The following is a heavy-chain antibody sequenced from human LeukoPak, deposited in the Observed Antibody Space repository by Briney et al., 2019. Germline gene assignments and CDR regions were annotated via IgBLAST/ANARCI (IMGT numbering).Heavy chain of an antibody. CDR3: AKDEVSNPYWYFDL. J-gene: IGHJ2*01. V-gene: IGHV3-9*01. CDR2: ISWNSGSI. Sequence: QPGGSLRLSCAASGFPFYDYAMHWVRHATGKGLEWVSGISWNSGSIGYADSVKGRLTISRDNAKNSLYLQMNSLRAEDTALYYCAKDEVSNPYWYFDLWRRGTLVTVSS. CDR1: GFPFYDYA. D-gene: IGHD1-14*01.